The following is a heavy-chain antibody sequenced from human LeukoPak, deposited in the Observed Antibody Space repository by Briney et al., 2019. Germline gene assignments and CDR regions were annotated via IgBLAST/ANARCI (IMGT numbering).Heavy chain of an antibody. D-gene: IGHD1-26*01. V-gene: IGHV4-38-2*02. CDR2: IYHSGTT. J-gene: IGHJ5*02. Sequence: SETLSLTCSVSGYSISSGYYWGWIRQPPGKELEWIGTIYHSGTTFYNPSLQSRVTVSLDTSKNQFSLKLSSVTAADTAVYYCAREVRSAWASFDPWGQGTLVTVSS. CDR1: GYSISSGYY. CDR3: AREVRSAWASFDP.